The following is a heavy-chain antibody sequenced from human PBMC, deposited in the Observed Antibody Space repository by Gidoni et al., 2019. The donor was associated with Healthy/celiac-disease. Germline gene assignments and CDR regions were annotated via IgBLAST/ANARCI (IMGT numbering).Heavy chain of an antibody. V-gene: IGHV1-24*01. Sequence: HVQLLQSGAAVKKPGASVTFSCKVSGYTLTELSMHWVRQAPGKGLEWMGCFDPEDGEKIYAQKFQGRVTMTEDTNTDTAYMEMSSLRSEDTAVYYCATTYSNYYGMDVWGQGTTVTVSS. CDR1: GYTLTELS. CDR3: ATTYSNYYGMDV. D-gene: IGHD4-4*01. J-gene: IGHJ6*02. CDR2: FDPEDGEK.